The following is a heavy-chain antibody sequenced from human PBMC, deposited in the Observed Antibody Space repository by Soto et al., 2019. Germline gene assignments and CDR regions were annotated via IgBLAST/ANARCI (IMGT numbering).Heavy chain of an antibody. CDR2: IIPIFGAA. D-gene: IGHD5-12*01. CDR3: VGVYSGSGGYYYYYGMDV. J-gene: IGHJ6*02. CDR1: GGTFSSYA. V-gene: IGHV1-69*13. Sequence: SVKVSCKASGGTFSSYAISWVRQAPGQGLEWMGGIIPIFGAANYAQKFQGRVTITADESTSTAYMELSSLRSEDTAVYYCVGVYSGSGGYYYYYGMDVWGQGTTVTVSS.